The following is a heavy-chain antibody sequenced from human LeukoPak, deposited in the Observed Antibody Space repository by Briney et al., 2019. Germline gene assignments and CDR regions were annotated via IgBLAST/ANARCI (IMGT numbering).Heavy chain of an antibody. CDR1: GYSISSGYY. CDR2: IYHSGST. V-gene: IGHV4-38-2*01. D-gene: IGHD6-13*01. CDR3: ARGLPAAALFRRYYYYYGMDV. Sequence: SETLSLTCAVSGYSISSGYYWGWIRQPPGKGLEWIGSIYHSGSTYYNPSLKSRVTISVDTSKNQFSLKLSSVTAADTAVYYCARGLPAAALFRRYYYYYGMDVWGKGATVTVSS. J-gene: IGHJ6*04.